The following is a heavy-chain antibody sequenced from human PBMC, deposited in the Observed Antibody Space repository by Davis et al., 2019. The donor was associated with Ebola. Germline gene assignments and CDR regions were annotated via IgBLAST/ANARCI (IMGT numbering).Heavy chain of an antibody. D-gene: IGHD2-15*01. CDR1: GESISGYY. CDR2: INHSGWT. CDR3: ARGRVVNLRATDY. J-gene: IGHJ4*02. Sequence: MPSETLSLTCTVSGESISGYYWTWIRQPPGRGLEWIGEINHSGWTNYIPSLKSRVTISVDTSKNQFSLKLSSVTAADTAVYYCARGRVVNLRATDYWGQGTLVTVSS. V-gene: IGHV4-34*01.